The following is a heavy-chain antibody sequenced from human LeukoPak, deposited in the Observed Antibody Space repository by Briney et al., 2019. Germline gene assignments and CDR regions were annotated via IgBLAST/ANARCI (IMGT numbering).Heavy chain of an antibody. CDR3: ARLAIAARPYYFDY. J-gene: IGHJ4*02. CDR2: IYCSGST. CDR1: GGSISSSSYY. D-gene: IGHD6-6*01. V-gene: IGHV4-39*01. Sequence: SETLSLTCTVSGGSISSSSYYWGWIRQPPGKGLEWIGSIYCSGSTYYNPSLKSRVTISVDTSKNQFSLKLSSVTAADTAVYYCARLAIAARPYYFDYWGQGTLVTVSS.